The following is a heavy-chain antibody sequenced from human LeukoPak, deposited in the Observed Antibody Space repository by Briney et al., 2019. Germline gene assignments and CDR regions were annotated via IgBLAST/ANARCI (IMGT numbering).Heavy chain of an antibody. D-gene: IGHD1-26*01. J-gene: IGHJ4*02. CDR3: ASTQRSGSLLFDY. V-gene: IGHV4-59*01. CDR2: IYYSGST. CDR1: GGSISSYY. Sequence: SETLSLTCTVSGGSISSYYWSWIRQPPGKGLEWIGYIYYSGSTNYNPSLKSRVTISLDTSKNQFSLKLTSVTAADTAVYYCASTQRSGSLLFDYWGQGTLVTVSS.